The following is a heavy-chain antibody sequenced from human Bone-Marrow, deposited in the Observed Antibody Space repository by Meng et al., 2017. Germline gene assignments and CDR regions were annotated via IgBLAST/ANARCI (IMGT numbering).Heavy chain of an antibody. J-gene: IGHJ4*02. CDR1: GFTFSSYW. Sequence: GGSLRPSCAASGFTFSSYWMSWVRQAPGKGLEWVANIKQDGSEKYYVDSVKGRFTISRDNAKNSLYLQMNSLRAEDTAVYYCASFPGQIRAIRKWLLLVWGQGTLVTVSS. V-gene: IGHV3-7*01. CDR2: IKQDGSEK. CDR3: ASFPGQIRAIRKWLLLV. D-gene: IGHD3-22*01.